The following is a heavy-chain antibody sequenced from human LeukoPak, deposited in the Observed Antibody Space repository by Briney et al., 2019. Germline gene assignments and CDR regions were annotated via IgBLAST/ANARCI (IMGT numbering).Heavy chain of an antibody. Sequence: GGSLRLSCAASGFTFSSYWMHWVRQAPGKGLVWVSRVNSDGSSTSYADSVKGRFTISRDNAKNTLYLRMNSLRAEDTAVYYCARVLQQLARPSDYWGQGTLVTVSS. CDR3: ARVLQQLARPSDY. V-gene: IGHV3-74*01. J-gene: IGHJ4*02. D-gene: IGHD6-13*01. CDR1: GFTFSSYW. CDR2: VNSDGSST.